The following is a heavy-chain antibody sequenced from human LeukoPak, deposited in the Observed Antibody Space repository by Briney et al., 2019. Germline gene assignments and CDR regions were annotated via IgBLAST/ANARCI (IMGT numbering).Heavy chain of an antibody. Sequence: SETLSLTCTVSGGSFSGYYWSWIRQPPGKGLGWIGDMYYSGSSNSNPFLESRATISLDPSKNQFSLKMCCVPAADTAVYYCARVPAGRYYGMDVWGEGATVTVSS. V-gene: IGHV4-59*01. D-gene: IGHD1-1*01. J-gene: IGHJ6*04. CDR2: MYYSGSS. CDR1: GGSFSGYY. CDR3: ARVPAGRYYGMDV.